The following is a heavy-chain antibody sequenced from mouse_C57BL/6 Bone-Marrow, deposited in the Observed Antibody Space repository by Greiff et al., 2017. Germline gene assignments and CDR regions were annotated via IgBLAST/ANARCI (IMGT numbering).Heavy chain of an antibody. V-gene: IGHV5-17*01. CDR2: ISSGSSTI. J-gene: IGHJ2*01. D-gene: IGHD1-1*01. CDR3: ARGLITTVVATDY. CDR1: GFTFSDYG. Sequence: EVMLVESGGGLVKPGASLKLSCAASGFTFSDYGMHWVRQAPEKGLEWVAYISSGSSTIYYADTVKGRFTISRDNAKNTLFLQMTSLRSEDTAMYYCARGLITTVVATDYWGQGTTLTVSS.